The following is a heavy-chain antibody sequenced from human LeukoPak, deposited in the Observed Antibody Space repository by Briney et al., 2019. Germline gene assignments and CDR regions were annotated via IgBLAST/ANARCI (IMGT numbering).Heavy chain of an antibody. CDR1: GGTFSSYA. CDR2: IIPIFGTA. CDR3: ARQYGGKNHIDY. Sequence: SVKVSCKASGGTFSSYAISWVRQAPGQGLEWMGGIIPIFGTADYAQKFQGRATITADESTSTAYMELSSLRSEDTAVYYCARQYGGKNHIDYWGQGTLVTVSS. V-gene: IGHV1-69*13. J-gene: IGHJ4*02. D-gene: IGHD4-23*01.